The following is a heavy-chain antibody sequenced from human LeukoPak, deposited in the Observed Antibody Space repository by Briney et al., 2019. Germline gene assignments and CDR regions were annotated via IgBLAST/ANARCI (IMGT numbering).Heavy chain of an antibody. CDR2: ISGSGGST. CDR1: GFTFSNYA. D-gene: IGHD3-22*01. V-gene: IGHV3-23*01. J-gene: IGHJ3*02. Sequence: GGSLRLSCAASGFTFSNYAMSWVRQAPGKGLEWVSAISGSGGSTYYADSVKGRFTISRDNSKNTLYLQMNSLRAEDTAVYYCAKDHMIVVVLGAFDIWGQGTMVTVSS. CDR3: AKDHMIVVVLGAFDI.